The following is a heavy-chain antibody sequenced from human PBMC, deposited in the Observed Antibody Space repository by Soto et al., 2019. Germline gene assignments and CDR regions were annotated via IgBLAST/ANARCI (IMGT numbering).Heavy chain of an antibody. D-gene: IGHD3-10*01. V-gene: IGHV3-23*01. J-gene: IGHJ5*02. CDR3: ARDSGSGSFDP. Sequence: VQLLESGGGLVQPGGSLRLSCAASGFPFSTSAMNWVRQAPGKGLEWVSIISGTSDAAYYADSVKGRFTISRDNSKNTLYLQMNNLRAEDTAVYYCARDSGSGSFDPWGQGTLVIVSS. CDR1: GFPFSTSA. CDR2: ISGTSDAA.